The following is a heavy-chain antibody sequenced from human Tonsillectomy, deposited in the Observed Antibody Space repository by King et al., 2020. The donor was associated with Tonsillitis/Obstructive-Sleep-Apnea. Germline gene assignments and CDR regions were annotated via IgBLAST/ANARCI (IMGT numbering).Heavy chain of an antibody. V-gene: IGHV3-30*18. CDR2: ISYDGSNK. CDR3: AKGGIAAAGTTDY. J-gene: IGHJ4*02. D-gene: IGHD6-13*01. Sequence: VQLVESGGGVVQPGRSLRLSCAASGFTFSSFGMHWVRQAPGKGLVWVAVISYDGSNKYYSDSVKGRFTISRDNSKHTLYLQMNSLRAEDTAVYYCAKGGIAAAGTTDYWGQGTLVTVSS. CDR1: GFTFSSFG.